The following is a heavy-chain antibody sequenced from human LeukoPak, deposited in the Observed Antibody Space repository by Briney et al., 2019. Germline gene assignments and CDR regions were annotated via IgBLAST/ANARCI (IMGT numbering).Heavy chain of an antibody. CDR1: GFTFRSYG. D-gene: IGHD5-18*01. V-gene: IGHV3-23*01. CDR3: ARGYSYGHYYYYYMDV. CDR2: ISCSGGST. J-gene: IGHJ6*03. Sequence: GGSLRLSCAASGFTFRSYGMSWVRQAPGKGLEWVSAISCSGGSTYYADSVRGRFTISRDNSKNTLYLQMNSLRAEDTAVYYCARGYSYGHYYYYYMDVWGKGTTVTISS.